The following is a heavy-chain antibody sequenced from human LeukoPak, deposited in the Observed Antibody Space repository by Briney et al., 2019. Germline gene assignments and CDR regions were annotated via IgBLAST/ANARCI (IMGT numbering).Heavy chain of an antibody. J-gene: IGHJ6*02. CDR1: GFTFSSYG. CDR3: AKDYTGYFGMDV. Sequence: PGGSLRLSCAASGFTFSSYGMHWVRQAPGKGLEWVAVISYDGSNKYYADSVKGRFTISRDNSKNTLYLQMNSLRAEDTAVYYCAKDYTGYFGMDVWGQGTTVTVSS. V-gene: IGHV3-30*18. CDR2: ISYDGSNK.